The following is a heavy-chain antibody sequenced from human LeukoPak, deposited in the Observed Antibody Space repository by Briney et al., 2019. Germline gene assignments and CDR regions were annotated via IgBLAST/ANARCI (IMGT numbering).Heavy chain of an antibody. CDR2: ISGSGGST. CDR1: GFTFSNYA. D-gene: IGHD1-26*01. V-gene: IGHV3-23*01. Sequence: PGGSLRLSCAASGFTFSNYAMSWVRQAPGKGLEWVSAISGSGGSTYYADSVKGRFTISRDNSKNTLYLQMNSLRAEDTAVYYCARKSLVGATTFYYYYMDVWGKGTTVTVSS. J-gene: IGHJ6*03. CDR3: ARKSLVGATTFYYYYMDV.